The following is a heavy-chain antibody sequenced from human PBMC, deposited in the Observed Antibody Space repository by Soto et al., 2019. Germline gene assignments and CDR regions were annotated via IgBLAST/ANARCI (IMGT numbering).Heavy chain of an antibody. V-gene: IGHV4-39*01. D-gene: IGHD3-10*01. Sequence: QLQLQESGPGLVKPSETLSLTCTVSGGSISSSSYYWGWIRQPPGKGLEWIGSIYYSGSTYYNPSLKSRVTISEDTSKHQFSLKLSSVTAADTAVYYCASLDTMHGGGFDYWGQGTLVTVSS. CDR3: ASLDTMHGGGFDY. J-gene: IGHJ4*02. CDR2: IYYSGST. CDR1: GGSISSSSYY.